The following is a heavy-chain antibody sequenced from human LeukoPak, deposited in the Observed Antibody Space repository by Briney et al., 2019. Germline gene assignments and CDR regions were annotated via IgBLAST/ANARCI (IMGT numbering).Heavy chain of an antibody. J-gene: IGHJ4*02. CDR2: IYYRGNT. D-gene: IGHD6-13*01. CDR3: ARRKVAAETDY. V-gene: IGHV4-39*01. Sequence: SETLSLTCSVSGGSITDTTYFWGWIRQPPGKGLEWIGSIYYRGNTYYSPPLKSRVTLFVDTSKNQFSLKLTSVTAADTAIYYCARRKVAAETDYWGQGTLVTVSS. CDR1: GGSITDTTYF.